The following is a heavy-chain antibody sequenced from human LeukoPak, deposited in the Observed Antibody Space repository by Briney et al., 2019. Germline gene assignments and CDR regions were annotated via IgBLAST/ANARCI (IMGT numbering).Heavy chain of an antibody. CDR1: GFTFSSYG. D-gene: IGHD3-10*01. J-gene: IGHJ4*02. CDR3: GIWFGELLSD. V-gene: IGHV3-30*03. Sequence: GGSLRLSCAASGFTFSSYGMHWVRQAPGKGLEWVAVISYDGSNKYYADSVKGRFTISRDNSKNTLYLQMNSLRAEDTAVYYCGIWFGELLSDWGQGTLVTVSS. CDR2: ISYDGSNK.